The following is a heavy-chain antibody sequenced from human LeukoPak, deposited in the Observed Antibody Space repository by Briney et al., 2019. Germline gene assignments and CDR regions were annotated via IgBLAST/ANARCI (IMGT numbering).Heavy chain of an antibody. J-gene: IGHJ4*02. CDR2: IIPIFGTA. D-gene: IGHD3-22*01. CDR3: AREGGYYDSSGYYSDY. V-gene: IGHV1-69*13. CDR1: GGTFSSYA. Sequence: SVKVSCKASGGTFSSYAISWVRQAPGQGLEWMGGIIPIFGTANCAQKFQGRVTITADESTSTAYMELSSLRSEDTAVYYCAREGGYYDSSGYYSDYWGQGTLVTVSS.